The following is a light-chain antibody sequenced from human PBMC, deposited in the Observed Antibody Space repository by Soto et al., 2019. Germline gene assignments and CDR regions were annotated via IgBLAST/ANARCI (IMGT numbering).Light chain of an antibody. CDR2: GGS. J-gene: IGKJ5*01. V-gene: IGKV3-20*01. CDR3: QHHGDSPIT. Sequence: EIVLTQSPGTLSLSPGERATLSCRASQSVTNSRLAWYQQKPGQAPKVLIYGGSNRATGIPDRFSGSGSGTDFTLTISRLEPEDFAVYYCQHHGDSPITFGQGTRLEIK. CDR1: QSVTNSR.